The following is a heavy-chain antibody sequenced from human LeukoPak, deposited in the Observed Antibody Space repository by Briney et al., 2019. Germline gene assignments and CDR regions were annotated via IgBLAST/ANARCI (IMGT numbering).Heavy chain of an antibody. J-gene: IGHJ6*03. CDR3: ARADRGYSSGWYFLRYYYYYMDV. CDR2: MNPNSGNT. V-gene: IGHV1-8*03. CDR1: GYTFTSYD. Sequence: GASVKVSCKASGYTFTSYDINWVRQATGQGLEWMGWMNPNSGNTGYAQKFQGRVTITRNTSISTAYMELSSLRSEDTAVYYCARADRGYSSGWYFLRYYYYYMDVWGKGTTVTVSS. D-gene: IGHD6-19*01.